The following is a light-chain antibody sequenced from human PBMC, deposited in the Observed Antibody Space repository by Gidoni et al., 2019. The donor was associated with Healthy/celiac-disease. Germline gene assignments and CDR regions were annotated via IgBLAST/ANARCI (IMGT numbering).Light chain of an antibody. Sequence: SVLTQCPGTLSLSPGERATLSCRASQSVSSSYLAWYQQKPGQAPRLLIYGASSRATGIPDRFSGSGSGTDFTLTISRLEPEDFAVYYCQQYGSSPKTFGQGTKVEIK. V-gene: IGKV3-20*01. CDR1: QSVSSSY. J-gene: IGKJ1*01. CDR3: QQYGSSPKT. CDR2: GAS.